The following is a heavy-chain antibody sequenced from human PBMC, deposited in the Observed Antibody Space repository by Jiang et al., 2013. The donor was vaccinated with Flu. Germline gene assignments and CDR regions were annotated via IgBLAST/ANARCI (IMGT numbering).Heavy chain of an antibody. Sequence: GAEVKKPGDSLKISCQTSGFSFPTYWIGWVRQMPGKGLEWMGIIYPGDSDTRYSPSFQGQVTISADKSISTAYLQWSSLKASDTAVYYCARRTTMPFWYFDLWGHGTLVTVSS. J-gene: IGHJ2*01. V-gene: IGHV5-51*03. CDR2: IYPGDSDT. D-gene: IGHD1-1*01. CDR1: GFSFPTYW. CDR3: ARRTTMPFWYFDL.